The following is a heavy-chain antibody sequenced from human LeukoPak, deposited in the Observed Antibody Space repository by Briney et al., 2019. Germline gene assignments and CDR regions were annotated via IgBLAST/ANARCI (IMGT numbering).Heavy chain of an antibody. CDR2: FDPEDGET. V-gene: IGHV1-24*01. Sequence: ASVQVSCKVSGYTLTELSMHWVRQAPGKGLEWMGGFDPEDGETIYAQKFQGRVTMTEDTSTDTAYMELSSLRSEDTAVYYCATDLAVAGTFSYWGQGTLVTVSS. J-gene: IGHJ4*02. CDR3: ATDLAVAGTFSY. CDR1: GYTLTELS. D-gene: IGHD6-19*01.